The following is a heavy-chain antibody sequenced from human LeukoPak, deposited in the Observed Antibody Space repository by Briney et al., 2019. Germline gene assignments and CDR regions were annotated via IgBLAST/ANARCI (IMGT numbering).Heavy chain of an antibody. CDR2: IIPILGIT. J-gene: IGHJ6*02. D-gene: IGHD3-22*01. CDR1: GGTFSTYA. V-gene: IGHV1-69*04. Sequence: SVKVSCKASGGTFSTYAISWVRQAPGQGLEWMGRIIPILGITNYAQKFQGRVTITADKSTSTAYMELSSLRSEDTAVYYCARDPYYYDSSGYYGRNYYYGMDVWGQGTTVTVSS. CDR3: ARDPYYYDSSGYYGRNYYYGMDV.